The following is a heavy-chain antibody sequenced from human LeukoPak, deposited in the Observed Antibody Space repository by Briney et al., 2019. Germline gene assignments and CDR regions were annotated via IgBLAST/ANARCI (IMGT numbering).Heavy chain of an antibody. Sequence: SETLSLTCAVSGGSISSSNWWSWVRQPPGKGLEWIGEIYHSGSTNYNPSLKSRVTISVDKSKNQFSLKLSSVTAADTAVYYCARVPYYYDSSGYPYFDYWGQGTLVTVSS. J-gene: IGHJ4*02. D-gene: IGHD3-22*01. V-gene: IGHV4-4*02. CDR3: ARVPYYYDSSGYPYFDY. CDR2: IYHSGST. CDR1: GGSISSSNW.